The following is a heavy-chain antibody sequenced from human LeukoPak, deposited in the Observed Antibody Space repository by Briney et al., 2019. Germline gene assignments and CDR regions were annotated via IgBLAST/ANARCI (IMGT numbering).Heavy chain of an antibody. CDR2: FFSTGRT. J-gene: IGHJ4*02. CDR3: ASIPGSSTSRYHFDN. Sequence: SSETLSLTCNVSGGSVSSSNHHWAWIRQSPGMGLEWVGTFFSTGRTSQNPDPSLKGRVTLSVDTSRNQFSLQLRSLTAADTAIFYCASIPGSSTSRYHFDNWGQGTLVTVSS. V-gene: IGHV4-39*01. CDR1: GGSVSSSNHH. D-gene: IGHD1-14*01.